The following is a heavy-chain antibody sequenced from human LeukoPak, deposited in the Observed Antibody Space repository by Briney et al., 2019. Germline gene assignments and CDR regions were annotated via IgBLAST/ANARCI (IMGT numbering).Heavy chain of an antibody. CDR1: GFTFSSYS. J-gene: IGHJ4*02. CDR3: AKAPLFDY. CDR2: LRYDGSTA. V-gene: IGHV3-30*02. Sequence: GGSLRLSCAASGFTFSSYSMNWVRQAPGRGLEWVAFLRYDGSTALYADSVKGRFTISRDNSKNTLFLQMNSLRAEDTAVYYCAKAPLFDYWGQGTLVTVSS.